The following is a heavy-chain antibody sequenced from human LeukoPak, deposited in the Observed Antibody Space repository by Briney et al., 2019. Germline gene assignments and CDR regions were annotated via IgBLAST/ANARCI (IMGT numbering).Heavy chain of an antibody. CDR2: ISSSGSTI. V-gene: IGHV3-48*03. CDR3: ARAGYSSSLALDV. D-gene: IGHD6-13*01. Sequence: GGSLRLSCAASGFTFSSYEMNWVRQAPGKGLEWVSYISSSGSTIYYADSVKGRFTISRDNAKNSLYLQMNSLRAEDTAVYYCARAGYSSSLALDVWGKGTTVTVSS. J-gene: IGHJ6*04. CDR1: GFTFSSYE.